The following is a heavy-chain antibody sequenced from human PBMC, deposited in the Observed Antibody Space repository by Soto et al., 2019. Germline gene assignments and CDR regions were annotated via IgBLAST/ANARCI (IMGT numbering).Heavy chain of an antibody. CDR1: GCTFSSYA. CDR2: IIANYGNT. CDR3: AREVVATALDY. V-gene: IGHV1-18*01. Sequence: GASVKVSCKASGCTFSSYAISWVRQAPGQGLEWMGWIIANYGNTNYAQKLQGRVTMTTDTSTSTAYMELRSLRSEDTAVYYCAREVVATALDYWGQGTLVTVSS. D-gene: IGHD5-12*01. J-gene: IGHJ4*02.